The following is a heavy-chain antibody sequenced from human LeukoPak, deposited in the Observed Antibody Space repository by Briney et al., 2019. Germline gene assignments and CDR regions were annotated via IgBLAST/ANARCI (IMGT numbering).Heavy chain of an antibody. J-gene: IGHJ4*02. Sequence: GGSLRLSCAASGFTFSNAWMSWVRQAPGKGLEWVGRIKSKTDGGTTDYAAPVKGRFTISRDDSKNTLYLQMNSLKTEDTAVYYCTTEAPPPRAFYDYVWGSSRTTPYDYWGQGTLVTVSS. CDR3: TTEAPPPRAFYDYVWGSSRTTPYDY. D-gene: IGHD3-16*01. CDR2: IKSKTDGGTT. CDR1: GFTFSNAW. V-gene: IGHV3-15*01.